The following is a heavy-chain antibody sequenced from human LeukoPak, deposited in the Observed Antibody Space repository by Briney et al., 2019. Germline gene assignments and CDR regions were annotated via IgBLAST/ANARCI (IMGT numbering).Heavy chain of an antibody. V-gene: IGHV1-46*01. CDR2: INPSGGST. J-gene: IGHJ4*02. CDR3: ARLLSRDYGEVDY. D-gene: IGHD4-17*01. Sequence: APVKVSCKASGYTFTGYYMHWVRQAPGQGLEWMGIINPSGGSTSYAQKFQGRVTMTRDMSTSTVYMELSSLRSEDTAVYYCARLLSRDYGEVDYWGQGTLVTVSS. CDR1: GYTFTGYY.